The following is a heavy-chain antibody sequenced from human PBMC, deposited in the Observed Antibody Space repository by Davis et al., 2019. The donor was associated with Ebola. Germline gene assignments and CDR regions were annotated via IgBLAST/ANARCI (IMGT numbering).Heavy chain of an antibody. CDR3: ARERNSLGSDF. D-gene: IGHD5-18*01. V-gene: IGHV1-3*01. CDR2: INAGNGNT. CDR1: GYTFTSYA. Sequence: AASVKVSCKASGYTFTSYAMHWVRQAPGQRLEWMGWINAGNGNTGYAQKFQGRVTMTRDTSRTTAYMELSSLTSEDTAVYFCARERNSLGSDFWGQGTLISVSS. J-gene: IGHJ4*02.